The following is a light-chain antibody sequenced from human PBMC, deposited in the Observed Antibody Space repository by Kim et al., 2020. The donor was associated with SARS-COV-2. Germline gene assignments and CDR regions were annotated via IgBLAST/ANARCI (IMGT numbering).Light chain of an antibody. J-gene: IGKJ3*01. CDR1: QSVSSD. V-gene: IGKV3-15*01. Sequence: SAGEGATLSCRASQSVSSDLAWYQQKPGQAPRLLITGASNRATGIPARFSGSGFGTEFTLTISGLQSEDSAVYYCQQYHNWPPITFGPGTKVDIK. CDR2: GAS. CDR3: QQYHNWPPIT.